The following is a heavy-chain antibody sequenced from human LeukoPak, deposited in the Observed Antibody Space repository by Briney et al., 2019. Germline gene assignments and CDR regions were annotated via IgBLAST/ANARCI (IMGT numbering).Heavy chain of an antibody. CDR3: ARVRRGYYYMDV. CDR2: IIPIFGTA. J-gene: IGHJ6*03. CDR1: GGTFSSYA. D-gene: IGHD3-22*01. V-gene: IGHV1-69*05. Sequence: SVKVSCKASGGTFSSYAISWVRQAPGQGLEWMGRIIPIFGTANYAQKFQGRVTITTDESTSTAYMEPSSLRSEDTAVYYCARVRRGYYYMDVWGKGTTVTVSS.